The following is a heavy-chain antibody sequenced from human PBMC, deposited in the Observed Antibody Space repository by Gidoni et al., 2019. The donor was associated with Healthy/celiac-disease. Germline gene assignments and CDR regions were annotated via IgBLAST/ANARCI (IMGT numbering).Heavy chain of an antibody. CDR3: ARDDYGSGSYSPYFDY. D-gene: IGHD3-10*01. V-gene: IGHV3-48*03. Sequence: EVQLVESGGGLVQPGGSLRLSCAASGFTFRSYEMNWVRQAPGKGLEWVSYISSSGSTIYYADFVKGRFTISRDNAKNSLYLQMNSLRAEDTAVYYCARDDYGSGSYSPYFDYWGQGTLVTVSS. J-gene: IGHJ4*02. CDR1: GFTFRSYE. CDR2: ISSSGSTI.